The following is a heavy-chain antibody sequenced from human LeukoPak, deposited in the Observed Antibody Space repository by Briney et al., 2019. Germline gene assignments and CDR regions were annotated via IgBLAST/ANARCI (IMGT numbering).Heavy chain of an antibody. D-gene: IGHD2-8*01. CDR3: ARGLKPYCTNGVCYTGDY. CDR2: LNPSGSA. Sequence: SETLSLTCAVYGGSFSGYYWNWIRQPPGKGLEWIGELNPSGSANYNPSLKSRVTMALDTSKNQFSLKLNSVAAADTAVYYCARGLKPYCTNGVCYTGDYWGQGTLVTVSS. V-gene: IGHV4-34*01. CDR1: GGSFSGYY. J-gene: IGHJ4*02.